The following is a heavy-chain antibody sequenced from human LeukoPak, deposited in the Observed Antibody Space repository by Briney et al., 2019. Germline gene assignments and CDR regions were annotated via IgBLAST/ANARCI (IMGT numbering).Heavy chain of an antibody. Sequence: GGSLRLSCAASGFTFSSYAMTWVRQPPGKGLEWVSVISGTDGNTYYADSVKGRFTISRDNSNNTLYLQMNSLRAEDTAVYYCAKDKRSGSYYYHFGMDVWGQGTTVTVSS. CDR3: AKDKRSGSYYYHFGMDV. CDR2: ISGTDGNT. CDR1: GFTFSSYA. V-gene: IGHV3-23*01. D-gene: IGHD1-26*01. J-gene: IGHJ6*02.